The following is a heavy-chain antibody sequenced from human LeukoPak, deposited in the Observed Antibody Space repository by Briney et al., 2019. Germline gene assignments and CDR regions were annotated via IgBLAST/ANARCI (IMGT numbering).Heavy chain of an antibody. CDR1: GYTLTELS. CDR3: ATHGYYDSSGYYYVDY. J-gene: IGHJ4*02. V-gene: IGHV1-24*01. CDR2: FDPEDGET. Sequence: GASVKVSCKVSGYTLTELSMHWVRQAPGKGLEWMGGFDPEDGETIYAQKFQGRVTVTEDTSTDTAYMELSSLRSEDTAVYYCATHGYYDSSGYYYVDYWGQGTLVTVSS. D-gene: IGHD3-22*01.